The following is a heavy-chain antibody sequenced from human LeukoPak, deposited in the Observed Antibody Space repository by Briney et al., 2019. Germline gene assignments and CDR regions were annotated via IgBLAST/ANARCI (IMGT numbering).Heavy chain of an antibody. Sequence: SETLSLTCTVSGGSISSSSYYWGWIRQPPGKGLEWIGSIYYSGSTYYNPSLKSRVTISVDTSKNQFSLKLSSVTAADTAVYYCARIYGDYVYYYYMDVWDKGTMVTVSS. J-gene: IGHJ6*03. CDR1: GGSISSSSYY. V-gene: IGHV4-39*01. CDR2: IYYSGST. D-gene: IGHD4-17*01. CDR3: ARIYGDYVYYYYMDV.